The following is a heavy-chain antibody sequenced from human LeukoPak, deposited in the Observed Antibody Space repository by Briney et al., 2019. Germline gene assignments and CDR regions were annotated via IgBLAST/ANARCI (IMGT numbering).Heavy chain of an antibody. J-gene: IGHJ6*02. V-gene: IGHV3-30-3*01. CDR2: ISYDGGNE. CDR1: GFTFSSYA. Sequence: PGGSLRLSCEASGFTFSSYAMHWVRQAPGKGLEWVAIISYDGGNEDYVDSVKGRFTISRDNSKNTLYLQMNSLRPEDAAVYSCTRAPLKGGNGYYYGMDVWGRGTTVTVSS. CDR3: TRAPLKGGNGYYYGMDV. D-gene: IGHD2-8*01.